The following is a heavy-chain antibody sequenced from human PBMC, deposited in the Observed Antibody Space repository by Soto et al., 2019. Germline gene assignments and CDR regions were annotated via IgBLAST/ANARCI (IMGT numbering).Heavy chain of an antibody. CDR1: GFTFDYYW. Sequence: EVQLVESGGGLVQPGGSLRLSCVASGFTFDYYWMHWVRQAPGEGLMWVSRLQTDGSHPDYADSVKGRVTISRDNAKNSLFLQMNNLGAEYTAVYYCAREGDPDYWGQGTLVPVSS. J-gene: IGHJ4*02. CDR3: AREGDPDY. CDR2: LQTDGSHP. D-gene: IGHD2-21*02. V-gene: IGHV3-74*01.